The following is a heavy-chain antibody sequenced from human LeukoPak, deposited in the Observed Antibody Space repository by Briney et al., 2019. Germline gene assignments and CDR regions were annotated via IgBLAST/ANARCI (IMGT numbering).Heavy chain of an antibody. CDR1: GGSFSGYY. CDR2: INHSGST. D-gene: IGHD6-19*01. V-gene: IGHV4-34*01. J-gene: IGHJ5*02. CDR3: ARHRSGWYVPQDWFDP. Sequence: ASETLSLTCAVYGGSFSGYYWSWIRQPPGRGLEWLGEINHSGSTNYNPSLKSRVTISVDTSKNQFSLKLSSVTAADTAVYYCARHRSGWYVPQDWFDPWGQGTLVTVSS.